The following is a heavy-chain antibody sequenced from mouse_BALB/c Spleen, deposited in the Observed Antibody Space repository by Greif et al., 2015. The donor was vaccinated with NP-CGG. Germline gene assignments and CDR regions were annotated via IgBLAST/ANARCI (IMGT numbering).Heavy chain of an antibody. Sequence: VMLVESGAELMKPGASVKISCKATGYTFSSYWIEWVKQRPGHGLEWIGEILPGSGSTNYNEKFKGKATFTADTSSNTAYMQLSSLTSEDSAVYYCARGNDYGRFAYWGQGTLVTVSA. CDR3: ARGNDYGRFAY. J-gene: IGHJ3*01. CDR2: ILPGSGST. D-gene: IGHD2-4*01. CDR1: GYTFSSYW. V-gene: IGHV1-9*01.